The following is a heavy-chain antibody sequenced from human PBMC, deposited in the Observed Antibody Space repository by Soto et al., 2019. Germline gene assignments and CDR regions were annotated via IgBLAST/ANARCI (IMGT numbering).Heavy chain of an antibody. CDR1: GFTFSSYA. J-gene: IGHJ4*02. Sequence: VGSLRLSCAASGFTFSSYAMSWVRQAPVKVLEWVSAISGSGGSTYYADSVKGRFTISRDNSKNTLYLQMNSLRAEDTAVYYCAKVGFVYYDSSGYFGYWGQGTLVTVSS. V-gene: IGHV3-23*01. D-gene: IGHD3-22*01. CDR2: ISGSGGST. CDR3: AKVGFVYYDSSGYFGY.